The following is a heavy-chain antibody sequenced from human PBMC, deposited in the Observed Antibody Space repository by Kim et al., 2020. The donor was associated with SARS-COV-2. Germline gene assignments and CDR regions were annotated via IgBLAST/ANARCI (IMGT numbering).Heavy chain of an antibody. CDR1: GGSISSGGYS. CDR3: ARHTYGSGSYYPGLYFDY. Sequence: SETLSLTCAVSGGSISSGGYSWSWIRQPPGKGLEWIGYIYHSGSTYYNPSLKSRVTISVDRSKNQFSLKLSSVTAADTAVYYCARHTYGSGSYYPGLYFDYWGQGTLVTVSS. J-gene: IGHJ4*02. D-gene: IGHD3-10*01. V-gene: IGHV4-30-2*01. CDR2: IYHSGST.